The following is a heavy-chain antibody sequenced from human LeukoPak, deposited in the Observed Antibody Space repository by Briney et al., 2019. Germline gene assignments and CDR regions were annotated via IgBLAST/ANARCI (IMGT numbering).Heavy chain of an antibody. J-gene: IGHJ4*02. V-gene: IGHV3-7*01. CDR1: GFTFSSYW. CDR2: IKQDGSEK. CDR3: ARAHLYYYGSGSYDYFDY. D-gene: IGHD3-10*01. Sequence: GGSLRLSCAASGFTFSSYWMSWVRQAPGKGLEWVANIKQDGSEKYYVDSVKGRFTISRDNAKNSLYLQMNSLRAEDTAVYYCARAHLYYYGSGSYDYFDYWGQGTLVTVSS.